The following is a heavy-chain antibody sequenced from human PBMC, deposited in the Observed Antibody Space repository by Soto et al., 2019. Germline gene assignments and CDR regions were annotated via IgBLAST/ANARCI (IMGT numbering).Heavy chain of an antibody. CDR1: GFTFSSYA. CDR2: ISGSGGST. J-gene: IGHJ4*02. CDR3: AKKSKGGATTLRSQGSIDY. Sequence: EVQLLESGGGLVQPGGSLRLSCAASGFTFSSYAMSWVRQAPGKGLEWVSAISGSGGSTYYADSVKGRFTISRDNSKNTLSLQMNSRRAEDKSVYYCAKKSKGGATTLRSQGSIDYWGQGTLVTVSS. D-gene: IGHD1-26*01. V-gene: IGHV3-23*01.